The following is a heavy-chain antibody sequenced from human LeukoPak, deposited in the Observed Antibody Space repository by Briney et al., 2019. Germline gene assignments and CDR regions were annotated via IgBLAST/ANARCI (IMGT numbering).Heavy chain of an antibody. V-gene: IGHV1-69*13. CDR3: ARNPVPATAILLVWFDP. CDR2: IIPIFGTA. Sequence: SVKVSCTASGGTFSSYAISWVRQAPGQGLEGMGGIIPIFGTANYAQKFQGRVTITADESTSTAYMELSSLRSEDTAVYYCARNPVPATAILLVWFDPWGQGALVTVSS. D-gene: IGHD2-2*02. CDR1: GGTFSSYA. J-gene: IGHJ5*02.